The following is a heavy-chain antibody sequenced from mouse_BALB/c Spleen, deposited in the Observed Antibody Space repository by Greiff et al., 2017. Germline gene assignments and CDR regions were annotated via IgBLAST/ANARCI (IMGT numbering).Heavy chain of an antibody. CDR3: ARRGYDDDYYAMDY. D-gene: IGHD2-14*01. Sequence: EVQLQQSGAELVKPGASVKLSCTASGFNIKDTYMHWVKQRPEQGLEWIGRIDPANGNTKYDPKFQGKATITADTSSNTAYLQLSSLTSEDTAVYYCARRGYDDDYYAMDYWGQGTSVTVSS. J-gene: IGHJ4*01. V-gene: IGHV14-3*02. CDR1: GFNIKDTY. CDR2: IDPANGNT.